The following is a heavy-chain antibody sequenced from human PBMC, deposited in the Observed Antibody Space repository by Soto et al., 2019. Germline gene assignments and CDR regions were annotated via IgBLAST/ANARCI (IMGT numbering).Heavy chain of an antibody. Sequence: AAVKVSCKASGYTLSDYYIQLVRQAPGEGLEWMGWINPNSGDPNYAQKFQGRATMSRDTSINTAYMELRWLRSEDTAVYYCTREGGGIAAAGAGNDAFDIWGQGTKVTVSS. CDR1: GYTLSDYY. J-gene: IGHJ3*02. CDR2: INPNSGDP. D-gene: IGHD6-13*01. V-gene: IGHV1-2*02. CDR3: TREGGGIAAAGAGNDAFDI.